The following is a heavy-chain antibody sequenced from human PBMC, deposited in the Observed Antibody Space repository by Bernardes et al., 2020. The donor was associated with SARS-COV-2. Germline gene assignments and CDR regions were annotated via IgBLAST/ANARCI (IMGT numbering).Heavy chain of an antibody. CDR2: ISGSGGAT. J-gene: IGHJ4*02. D-gene: IGHD3-10*01. V-gene: IGHV3-23*01. CDR1: GFTFSTYG. Sequence: GGSLRLSCAASGFTFSTYGMSWVRQAPGKGLEWVSVISGSGGATYYDDSVKGRFTTSRDSSKNTLYLQMNSLRGEDTAVYYCAKNYGSETSRLDSWGQGTLVTVSS. CDR3: AKNYGSETSRLDS.